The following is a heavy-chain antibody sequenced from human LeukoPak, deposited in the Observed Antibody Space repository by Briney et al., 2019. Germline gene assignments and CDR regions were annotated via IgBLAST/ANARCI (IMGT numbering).Heavy chain of an antibody. Sequence: PGGSLRLSCAASGFTCSSYWMSWVRQAPGKGLEWVANIKQDGSEKYYVDSVKGRFTISRDNAKNSLYLQMNSLRAEDTAVYYCARVPHVLRYFDWYSVWGQGTLVTVSS. CDR2: IKQDGSEK. V-gene: IGHV3-7*04. J-gene: IGHJ4*02. D-gene: IGHD3-9*01. CDR1: GFTCSSYW. CDR3: ARVPHVLRYFDWYSV.